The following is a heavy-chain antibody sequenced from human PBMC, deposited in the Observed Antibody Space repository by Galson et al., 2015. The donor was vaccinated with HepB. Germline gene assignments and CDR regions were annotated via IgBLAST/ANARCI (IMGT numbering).Heavy chain of an antibody. Sequence: ETLSLTCTVSGGSISSYYWSWIRQPPGKGLEWIGYIYYSGSTNYNPSLKSRVTISVDTSKNQFSLKLSSVTAADTAVYYRASYSGSYARDDAFDIWGQGTMVTVSS. CDR1: GGSISSYY. V-gene: IGHV4-59*01. CDR2: IYYSGST. CDR3: ASYSGSYARDDAFDI. J-gene: IGHJ3*02. D-gene: IGHD1-26*01.